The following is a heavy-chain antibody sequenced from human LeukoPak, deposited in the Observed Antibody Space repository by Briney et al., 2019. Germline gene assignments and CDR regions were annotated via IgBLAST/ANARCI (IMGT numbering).Heavy chain of an antibody. CDR2: ISGYNAAT. Sequence: ASVKVSXKTSGYTFTSYGVSWVRQAPGQGLEWMGWISGYNAATNYAQKFQGRVTMTIDTSTSTVYMELRSLRSDDTAVIYCARPRVAGSLDIWGQGTMVTVSS. J-gene: IGHJ3*02. CDR1: GYTFTSYG. CDR3: ARPRVAGSLDI. V-gene: IGHV1-18*01. D-gene: IGHD2-15*01.